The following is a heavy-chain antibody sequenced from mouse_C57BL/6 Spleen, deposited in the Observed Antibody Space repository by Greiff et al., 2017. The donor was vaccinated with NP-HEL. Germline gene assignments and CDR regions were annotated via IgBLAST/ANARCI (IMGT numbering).Heavy chain of an antibody. CDR2: SRNKANDYTT. D-gene: IGHD2-3*01. CDR1: GFTFSDFY. V-gene: IGHV7-1*01. J-gene: IGHJ4*01. CDR3: ARDLYDGYYYAMDY. Sequence: EVNVVESGGGLVQSGRSLRLSCATSGFTFSDFYMEWVRQAPGKGLEWIAASRNKANDYTTEYSASVKGRFIVSRDTSQSILYLQMNALRAEDTAIYYCARDLYDGYYYAMDYWGQGTSVTVSS.